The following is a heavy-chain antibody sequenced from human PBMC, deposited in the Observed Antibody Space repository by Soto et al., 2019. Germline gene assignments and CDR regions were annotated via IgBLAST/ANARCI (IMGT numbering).Heavy chain of an antibody. V-gene: IGHV4-31*03. J-gene: IGHJ3*02. CDR3: ARVGSSTTPLGAFDI. CDR2: ISYSGTT. D-gene: IGHD2-2*01. Sequence: SETQSLTCTVSAGSISSGVYYWSWIRQHPGKGLEWIWYISYSGTTYYNPSLKSRFTISLDTSKNHFSLMLAAVTAADTAVYYCARVGSSTTPLGAFDIWGPRTLVTVSS. CDR1: AGSISSGVYY.